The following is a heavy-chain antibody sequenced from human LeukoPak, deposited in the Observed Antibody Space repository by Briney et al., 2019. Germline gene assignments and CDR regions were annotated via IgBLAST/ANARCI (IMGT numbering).Heavy chain of an antibody. Sequence: GGSLRLSCAASGFTFSSYAMSWVRQAPGKGLEWVSVISGSGGSTYYADSVQGRFTISRDNSNNTLYLQMNSLRADDTAVYYCAKRGYDSSGYYGYFDYWAQGTPVTVSS. V-gene: IGHV3-23*01. CDR2: ISGSGGST. CDR1: GFTFSSYA. J-gene: IGHJ4*02. CDR3: AKRGYDSSGYYGYFDY. D-gene: IGHD3-22*01.